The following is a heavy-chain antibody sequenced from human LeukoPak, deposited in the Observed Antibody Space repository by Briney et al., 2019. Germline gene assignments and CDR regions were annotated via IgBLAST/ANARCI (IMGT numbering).Heavy chain of an antibody. CDR3: AKDLFSGELGS. CDR1: GFTFSSYG. CDR2: IWYDGMNK. Sequence: GGPLRLSCAASGFTFSSYGLQWVRQAPGTGRKWVSVIWYDGMNKYYADSEKRRFTISRDTSKSTLYLQMNSLRAEDTAVYYCAKDLFSGELGSWGQGTMVTVSS. J-gene: IGHJ3*01. D-gene: IGHD7-27*01. V-gene: IGHV3-33*06.